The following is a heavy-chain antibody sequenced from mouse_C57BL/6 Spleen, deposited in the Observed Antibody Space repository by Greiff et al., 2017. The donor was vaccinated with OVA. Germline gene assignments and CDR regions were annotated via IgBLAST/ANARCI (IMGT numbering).Heavy chain of an antibody. Sequence: QVQLQQPGAELVKPGASVKMSCKASGYTFTSYWITWVKQRPGQGLEWIGDIYPGSGSTNYNEKFKSKATLTVDTSSSTAYMQLSSLTSEDSAVYYCARRGGRSSGSYYFDYWGQGTTLTVSS. V-gene: IGHV1-55*01. CDR2: IYPGSGST. CDR3: ARRGGRSSGSYYFDY. J-gene: IGHJ2*01. CDR1: GYTFTSYW. D-gene: IGHD3-2*02.